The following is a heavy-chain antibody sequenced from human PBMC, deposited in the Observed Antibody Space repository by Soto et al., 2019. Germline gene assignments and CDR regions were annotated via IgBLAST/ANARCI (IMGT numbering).Heavy chain of an antibody. CDR1: GGSISTSSYY. D-gene: IGHD3-22*01. J-gene: IGHJ4*02. CDR2: IYYSGST. CDR3: ARDYDSSGDY. Sequence: QLQLQESGPGLVKPSETLSLTCTVSGGSISTSSYYWGWIRQPPGKGLEWIGGIYYSGSTSYNPSLKSRVTISVDTSKNQFSLKLSSVTAADTAVYYCARDYDSSGDYWGQGTLVTVSS. V-gene: IGHV4-39*01.